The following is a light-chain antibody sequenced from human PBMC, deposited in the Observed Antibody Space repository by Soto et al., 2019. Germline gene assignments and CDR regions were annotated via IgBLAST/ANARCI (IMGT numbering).Light chain of an antibody. CDR3: QSYDSSLRRV. CDR1: SSNIGAGYD. J-gene: IGLJ2*01. Sequence: QYVLTQPPSVSGAPGQRVTISCTGSSSNIGAGYDVYWYQQLPGTAPKLLISGNNNRPSGVPDRFSGSKSGTSASLAITGLQAEDEADYYCQSYDSSLRRVFGGGTKLTVL. CDR2: GNN. V-gene: IGLV1-40*01.